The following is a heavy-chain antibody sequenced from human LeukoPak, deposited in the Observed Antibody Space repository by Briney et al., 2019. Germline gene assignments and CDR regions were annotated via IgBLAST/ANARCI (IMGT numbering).Heavy chain of an antibody. CDR3: ARWIGGFDY. J-gene: IGHJ4*02. Sequence: GGSLRLSCTASGFTLSGYWMNWDRQTPEKGLEWVANINHNGSEKYYVDSVEGRFTISRDNAKNSLYLQMSSLRDEDTAVYYCARWIGGFDYWGPGALGTVSS. V-gene: IGHV3-7*03. CDR1: GFTLSGYW. CDR2: INHNGSEK. D-gene: IGHD3-10*01.